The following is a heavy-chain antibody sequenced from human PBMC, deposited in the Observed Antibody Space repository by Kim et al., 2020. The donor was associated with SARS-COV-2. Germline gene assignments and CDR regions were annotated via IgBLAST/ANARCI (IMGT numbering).Heavy chain of an antibody. CDR2: INAGNGNT. Sequence: ASVKVSCKASGYTFTSYAMHWVRQAPGQRLEWMGWINAGNGNTKYSQKFQGRVTITRDTSASTAYMELSSLRSEDTAVYYCARDLHAWAAAGIWDWFDPWGQGTLVTVSS. CDR1: GYTFTSYA. D-gene: IGHD6-13*01. CDR3: ARDLHAWAAAGIWDWFDP. V-gene: IGHV1-3*01. J-gene: IGHJ5*02.